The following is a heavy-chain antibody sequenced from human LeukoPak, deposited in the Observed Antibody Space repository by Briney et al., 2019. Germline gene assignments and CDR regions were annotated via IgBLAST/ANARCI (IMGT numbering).Heavy chain of an antibody. CDR3: ARQVAARPNWFDP. CDR1: GGSISSYY. Sequence: SETLSLTCTVSGGSISSYYWSWIRQPPGKGLVWIGYIYTSGSTNYNPSLKSRVTISVDTSKNQFSLKLSSVTAADTAVYYCARQVAARPNWFDPWGQGTLVTVSS. J-gene: IGHJ5*02. V-gene: IGHV4-4*09. CDR2: IYTSGST. D-gene: IGHD6-6*01.